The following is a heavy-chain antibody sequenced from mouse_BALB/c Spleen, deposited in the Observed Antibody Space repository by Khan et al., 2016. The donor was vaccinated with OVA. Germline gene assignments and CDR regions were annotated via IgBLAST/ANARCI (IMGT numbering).Heavy chain of an antibody. CDR3: ARVGYSETMDY. D-gene: IGHD2-3*01. Sequence: QIQLVQSGPELKNPGETVRISCKASGYPFTKNGMNWVKQTPGKGLKWMGWINTYTEEPAYADDFKGRFAFSLETSANTAFLQISNLQKEYTSTNICARVGYSETMDYWGQETSVTVPS. V-gene: IGHV9-3-1*01. J-gene: IGHJ4*01. CDR1: GYPFTKNG. CDR2: INTYTEEP.